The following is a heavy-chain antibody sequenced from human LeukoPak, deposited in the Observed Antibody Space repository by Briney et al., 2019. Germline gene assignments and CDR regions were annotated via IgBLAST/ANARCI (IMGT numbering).Heavy chain of an antibody. J-gene: IGHJ4*02. Sequence: HPGGSLRLSCTASGFTVSSNYRTWVRQAPGKGLDWVSGIYSGGSTFYADSVKGRFTISRDNSKNTLYLQMHSLRAEDTAVSYCARLAMTTNLDYYFDFWGQGTLVTVS. D-gene: IGHD4/OR15-4a*01. V-gene: IGHV3-66*01. CDR1: GFTVSSNY. CDR2: IYSGGST. CDR3: ARLAMTTNLDYYFDF.